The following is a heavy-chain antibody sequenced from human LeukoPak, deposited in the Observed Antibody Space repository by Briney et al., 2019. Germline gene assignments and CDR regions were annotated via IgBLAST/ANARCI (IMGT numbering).Heavy chain of an antibody. CDR1: GGSISSGSYY. D-gene: IGHD4-23*01. V-gene: IGHV4-61*02. Sequence: SQTLSLTCTVSGGSISSGSYYWSWIRQPAGKGLEWIGRIYTSGSTNYNPSLKSRVTISVDTSKNQFSLKLSSVTAADTAVYYCARGDYGGNSEDYWGQGTLVTVSS. CDR3: ARGDYGGNSEDY. CDR2: IYTSGST. J-gene: IGHJ4*02.